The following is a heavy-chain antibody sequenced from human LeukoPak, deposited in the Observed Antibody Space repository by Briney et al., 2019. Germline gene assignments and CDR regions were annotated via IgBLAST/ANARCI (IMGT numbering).Heavy chain of an antibody. V-gene: IGHV4-59*12. J-gene: IGHJ4*02. CDR3: ARDRLLWFGELDY. D-gene: IGHD3-10*01. Sequence: SETLSLTCTVSGGSISTYYWSWIRQPPGKGLEWIGYIYYSGSTNYNPSLKSRVTISVETSKNQFSLKLSSVTAADTAVYYCARDRLLWFGELDYWGQGTLVIVSS. CDR2: IYYSGST. CDR1: GGSISTYY.